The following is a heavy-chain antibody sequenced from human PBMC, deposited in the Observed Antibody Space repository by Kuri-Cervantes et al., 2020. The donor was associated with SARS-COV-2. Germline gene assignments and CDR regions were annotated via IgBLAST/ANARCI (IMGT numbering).Heavy chain of an antibody. CDR3: ASRYCSSTSCSAFDI. CDR1: GFTFSDYY. D-gene: IGHD2-2*01. Sequence: GGSLRLSCAASGFTFSDYYMSWIRQAPGKGLEWVSYISSSGSTIYYADSVKGRFTISRDNAKNSLYLQMNSLRAEDTAVYYCASRYCSSTSCSAFDIWGQGTMVTVSS. CDR2: ISSSGSTI. J-gene: IGHJ3*02. V-gene: IGHV3-11*04.